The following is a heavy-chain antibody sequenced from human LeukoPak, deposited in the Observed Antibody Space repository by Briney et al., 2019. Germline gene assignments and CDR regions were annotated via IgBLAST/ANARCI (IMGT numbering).Heavy chain of an antibody. Sequence: GGSLRLSCAASGFTFSDYYMSWIRQAPGKGLERVSYISSSGSTIYYADSVKGRFTISRDNAKNSLYLQMNSLRAEDTAVYYCATSGSSRYNWFDPWGQGTLVTVSS. D-gene: IGHD3-10*01. J-gene: IGHJ5*02. CDR3: ATSGSSRYNWFDP. V-gene: IGHV3-11*01. CDR1: GFTFSDYY. CDR2: ISSSGSTI.